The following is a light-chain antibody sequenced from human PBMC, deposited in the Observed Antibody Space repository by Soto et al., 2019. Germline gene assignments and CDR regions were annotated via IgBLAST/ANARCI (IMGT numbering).Light chain of an antibody. CDR1: SRYVGGYNY. Sequence: QSVLTQPASVSGSPGQSITISCTGTSRYVGGYNYVSWYQQHPGKAPKLMIYEVSNRPSGVSNRFSGSKSGNTASLTISGLQAEDEADYYCSSYTSSSTPYVFGTGTKLTVL. V-gene: IGLV2-14*01. J-gene: IGLJ1*01. CDR3: SSYTSSSTPYV. CDR2: EVS.